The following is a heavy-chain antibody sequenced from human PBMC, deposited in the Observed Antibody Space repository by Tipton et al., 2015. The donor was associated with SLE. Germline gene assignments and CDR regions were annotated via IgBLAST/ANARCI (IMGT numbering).Heavy chain of an antibody. CDR2: IFYTGNT. J-gene: IGHJ3*02. V-gene: IGHV4-59*11. CDR3: ARGGSGAFDT. CDR1: GGSITSHY. D-gene: IGHD1-14*01. Sequence: TLSLTCTVSGGSITSHYYHWIRQPPGKGLEWLGNIFYTGNTNYNPSLKSRIVITVDTSKNQFSLNLNSVTAADTAVYYCARGGSGAFDTWGQGTMVTVSS.